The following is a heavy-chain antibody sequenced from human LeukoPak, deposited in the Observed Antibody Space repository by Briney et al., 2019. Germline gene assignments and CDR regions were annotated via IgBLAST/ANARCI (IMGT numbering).Heavy chain of an antibody. J-gene: IGHJ4*02. CDR1: GGSISSGSFY. V-gene: IGHV4-61*02. D-gene: IGHD2-2*01. CDR3: ARDSGPYQLRFDY. Sequence: SSETLSLTCTDSGGSISSGSFYWSWIRQPAGKGLEWIGRIYTGGSTNYNPSLKSRVAISVDTSKNQFSLKLSSVTAADTAVYYCARDSGPYQLRFDYWGQGTLVTVSS. CDR2: IYTGGST.